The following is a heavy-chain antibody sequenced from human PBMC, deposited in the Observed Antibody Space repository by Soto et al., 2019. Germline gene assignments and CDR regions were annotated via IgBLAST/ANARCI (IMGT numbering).Heavy chain of an antibody. CDR3: ARQLRGSYSDY. CDR2: IYPGDSDL. CDR1: GYSFTSYW. J-gene: IGHJ4*02. Sequence: GESLKISCKASGYSFTSYWIVWVRQMPGKGLEWMGIIYPGDSDLSYSPSFQGQVTISADKSISTAYLQWSSLRASDTAMYYCARQLRGSYSDYWGQGTLVAVSS. V-gene: IGHV5-51*01. D-gene: IGHD1-26*01.